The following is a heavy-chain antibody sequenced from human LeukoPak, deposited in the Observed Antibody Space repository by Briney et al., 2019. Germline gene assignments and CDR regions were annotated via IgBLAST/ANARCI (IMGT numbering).Heavy chain of an antibody. CDR1: GFTFSSYA. J-gene: IGHJ4*02. Sequence: PGGSLRLSCAAFGFTFSSYAMSWVRQAPGKGLEWVSAISGSGGSTYYADSVKGRFTISRDNSKNTLYLQMNSLRAEDTAVYYCAKNGQLLSAYYFDYWGQGTLVTVSS. D-gene: IGHD2-2*01. CDR3: AKNGQLLSAYYFDY. V-gene: IGHV3-23*01. CDR2: ISGSGGST.